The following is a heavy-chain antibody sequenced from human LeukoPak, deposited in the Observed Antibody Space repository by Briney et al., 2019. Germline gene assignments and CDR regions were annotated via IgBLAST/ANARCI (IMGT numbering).Heavy chain of an antibody. CDR2: MNNDGSVI. Sequence: SGGSLRLSCTVSGFTFNSYWMHCVRQAPGKGLVWVSRMNNDGSVISYADSVKGRFTISRDNAKNTLYLQMNSLRAEDTAVYYCAREFEATGFWALDYWGQGTLVTASS. V-gene: IGHV3-74*01. D-gene: IGHD3-16*01. CDR3: AREFEATGFWALDY. J-gene: IGHJ4*02. CDR1: GFTFNSYW.